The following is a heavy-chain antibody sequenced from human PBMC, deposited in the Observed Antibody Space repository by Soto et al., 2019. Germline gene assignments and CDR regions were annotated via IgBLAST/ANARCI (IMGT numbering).Heavy chain of an antibody. Sequence: QVQLVQSGAEVKKPGASVKVSCKASGYTFTSYAMHWVRQAPGQRLEWMGWINAGNGNTKYSQKFQGRVTITRDTSASTAYMELSSLRSEDTAVYYCARDKDVEMATIGGNWFDPWGQGTLVTVSS. J-gene: IGHJ5*02. V-gene: IGHV1-3*01. CDR3: ARDKDVEMATIGGNWFDP. D-gene: IGHD5-12*01. CDR1: GYTFTSYA. CDR2: INAGNGNT.